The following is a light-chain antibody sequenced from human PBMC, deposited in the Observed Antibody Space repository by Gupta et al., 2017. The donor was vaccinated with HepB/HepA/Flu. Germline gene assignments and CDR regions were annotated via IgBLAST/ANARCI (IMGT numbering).Light chain of an antibody. J-gene: IGLJ2*01. CDR2: GKN. CDR1: SLRSYY. Sequence: SSESTQDPAVSVALGQTVRITCHGTSLRSYYASWYQQKPGQAPVLVIYGKNNRPSGIPDRFSGSSSGNTASLAITGAQAEDEADYYCESRDSSGSHGVFGGGTKLTVL. CDR3: ESRDSSGSHGV. V-gene: IGLV3-19*01.